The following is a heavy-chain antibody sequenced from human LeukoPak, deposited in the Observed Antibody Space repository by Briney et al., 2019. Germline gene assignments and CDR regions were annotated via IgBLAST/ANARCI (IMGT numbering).Heavy chain of an antibody. V-gene: IGHV1-2*02. CDR2: INPKTGDT. D-gene: IGHD3-16*01. CDR3: AREGWQSCHDWGAFDM. CDR1: GYTFTDYY. J-gene: IGHJ3*02. Sequence: ASVKVSCKASGYTFTDYYMHWVRQAPGQGLEWMGWINPKTGDTKCTQKFQGRVAMTRDTSTSTVYMELSRLGSDDTAVYYFAREGWQSCHDWGAFDMWGQGTMVTVSS.